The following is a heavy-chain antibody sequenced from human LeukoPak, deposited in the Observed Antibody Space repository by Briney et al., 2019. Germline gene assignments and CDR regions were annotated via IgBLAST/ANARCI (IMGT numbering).Heavy chain of an antibody. Sequence: PGGSLRLSCAASGFTFSSYAMSWVRQAPGKGLEWVSAISGSGGSTYYADSVKGRFTISRDNAKNSLYLQMNSLRADDTAVYYCARDRGPHTDPRTHDYWGQGALVTVSS. D-gene: IGHD3-10*01. CDR1: GFTFSSYA. CDR3: ARDRGPHTDPRTHDY. J-gene: IGHJ4*02. V-gene: IGHV3-23*01. CDR2: ISGSGGST.